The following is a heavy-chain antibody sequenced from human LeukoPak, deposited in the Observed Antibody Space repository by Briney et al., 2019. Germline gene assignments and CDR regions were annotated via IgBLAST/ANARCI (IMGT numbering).Heavy chain of an antibody. CDR2: ISWNSGSI. J-gene: IGHJ6*02. Sequence: GGSLRLSCAASGFTFDDYAMHWVRHAPGKGLEWVSGISWNSGSIGYADSVKGRFTISRDNAKNSLYLQMNSLRAEDTALYYCAKEARYCGGDCYGDYYYYGMDVWGQGTTVTVSS. CDR1: GFTFDDYA. D-gene: IGHD2-21*02. V-gene: IGHV3-9*01. CDR3: AKEARYCGGDCYGDYYYYGMDV.